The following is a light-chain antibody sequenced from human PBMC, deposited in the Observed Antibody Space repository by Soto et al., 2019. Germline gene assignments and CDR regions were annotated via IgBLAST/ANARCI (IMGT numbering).Light chain of an antibody. J-gene: IGKJ1*01. CDR3: LQYGSSLWT. CDR1: QSVSSSY. Sequence: DIALTQSRGTLSLSPGERATLYCRASQSVSSSYLAWYQQKPGQAPRLLIYGASSRATGIPDRFSGSGSGTDFTLTISRLEPEDFAVYYCLQYGSSLWTFGQGTKVDI. CDR2: GAS. V-gene: IGKV3-20*01.